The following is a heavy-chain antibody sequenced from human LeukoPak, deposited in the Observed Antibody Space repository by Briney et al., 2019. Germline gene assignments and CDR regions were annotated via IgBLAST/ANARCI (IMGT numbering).Heavy chain of an antibody. Sequence: SVKVSCKASGGTFSSYTISWVRQAPGQGLERMGRIIPILGIANYAQKFQGRVTITADKSTRTAYMELSSLRSEDTAVYYWRKGLVKDSSREGGFDYWGQGTLVTVSS. J-gene: IGHJ4*02. CDR3: RKGLVKDSSREGGFDY. CDR1: GGTFSSYT. V-gene: IGHV1-69*02. D-gene: IGHD6-13*01. CDR2: IIPILGIA.